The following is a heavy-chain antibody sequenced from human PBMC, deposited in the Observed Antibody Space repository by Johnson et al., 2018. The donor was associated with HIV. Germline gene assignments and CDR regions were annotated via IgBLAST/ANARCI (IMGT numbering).Heavy chain of an antibody. J-gene: IGHJ3*01. CDR3: AKAPGTD. Sequence: VQLVESGGGVVQPGRSLRLSCAASGFTFSSYAMHWVRQAPGKGLEWVSGISWNGGATGSADSVRGRFTISRDNSKNSLYLQMNSLRAEDTALYYCAKAPGTDWGQGTMVTVSS. V-gene: IGHV3-43*02. CDR1: GFTFSSYA. CDR2: ISWNGGAT.